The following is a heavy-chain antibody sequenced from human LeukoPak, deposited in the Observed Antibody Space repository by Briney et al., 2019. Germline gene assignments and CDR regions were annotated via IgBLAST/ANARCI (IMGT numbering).Heavy chain of an antibody. V-gene: IGHV3-30*18. J-gene: IGHJ6*02. CDR2: ISYDGSNK. Sequence: GGSLRLSCAASGFTFSSYGMHWVRQAPGKGLEWFSVISYDGSNKYYADSVKGRFTISRDNSKSTLYLQMNSLRADDTAGYYCAKESHEYYYYGMDVWGQGPTVTVSS. CDR3: AKESHEYYYYGMDV. CDR1: GFTFSSYG.